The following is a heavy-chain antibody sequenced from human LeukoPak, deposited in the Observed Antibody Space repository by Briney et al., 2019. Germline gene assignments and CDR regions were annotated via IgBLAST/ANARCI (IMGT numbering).Heavy chain of an antibody. Sequence: SETLSLTCTVSGYSISSGYYWGWIRQPPGKGLEWIGSIYHSGSTYYNPSLKGRVTISVDTSKNQFSLKLSSVTAADTAVYYCARGGFGELLSKVQLGGFDYWGQGTLVTVSS. J-gene: IGHJ4*02. CDR2: IYHSGST. D-gene: IGHD3-10*01. CDR3: ARGGFGELLSKVQLGGFDY. V-gene: IGHV4-38-2*02. CDR1: GYSISSGYY.